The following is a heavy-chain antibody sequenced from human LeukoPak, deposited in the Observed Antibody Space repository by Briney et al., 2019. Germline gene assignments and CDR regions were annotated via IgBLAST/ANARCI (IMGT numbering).Heavy chain of an antibody. CDR1: GFTFSSYW. V-gene: IGHV3-74*01. D-gene: IGHD3-10*01. CDR2: INSDGSST. Sequence: GGSLRLSCAASGFTFSSYWMHWVRQAPGKGLVWVSRINSDGSSTSYADSVKGRFTISRDNTKNSLYLQMNSLRAEDTAVYYCARRITMVRGVIIGGQGTLVTVSS. CDR3: ARRITMVRGVII. J-gene: IGHJ4*02.